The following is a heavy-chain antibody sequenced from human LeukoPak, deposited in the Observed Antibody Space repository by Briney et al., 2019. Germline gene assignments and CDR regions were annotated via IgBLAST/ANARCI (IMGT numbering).Heavy chain of an antibody. CDR3: ARYDGPGSYYSNAESPGFDY. J-gene: IGHJ4*02. D-gene: IGHD3-10*01. V-gene: IGHV4-31*03. Sequence: SETLSLTCTVSGGSISSGGYYWSWIRQHPGKGLEWIGYIYYSGSTYYNPSLKSRVTISVDTSKNQFSLKLSSVTAADTAVYYCARYDGPGSYYSNAESPGFDYWGQGTLVTVSS. CDR1: GGSISSGGYY. CDR2: IYYSGST.